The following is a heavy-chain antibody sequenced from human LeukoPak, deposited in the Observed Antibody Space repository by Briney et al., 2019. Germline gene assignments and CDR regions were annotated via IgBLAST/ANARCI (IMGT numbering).Heavy chain of an antibody. V-gene: IGHV4-38-2*02. CDR1: GYSITSGYN. CDR2: IYHSGSA. Sequence: SSETLSLTCTVSGYSITSGYNWAWIRQPPGKVLEWIGSIYHSGSAYYNSSLKSRVTISVDTSKNQFSLKLSSVTAADTAVYYCVRYCSSTTCYTRAVDYWGQGTLVTVSS. D-gene: IGHD2-2*02. CDR3: VRYCSSTTCYTRAVDY. J-gene: IGHJ4*02.